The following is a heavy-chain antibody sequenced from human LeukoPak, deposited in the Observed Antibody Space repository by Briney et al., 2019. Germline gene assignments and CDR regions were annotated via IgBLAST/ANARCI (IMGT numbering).Heavy chain of an antibody. Sequence: KSSETLSLTCTVSGGSISSYYWSWIRQPPGKGLEWIGYIYYSGSTNYNPSLKSRVTISVDTSRNQFSLKLSSVTAADTAVYYCARGYAEDYFDYWGQGTLVTVSS. CDR3: ARGYAEDYFDY. D-gene: IGHD1-1*01. CDR1: GGSISSYY. J-gene: IGHJ4*02. V-gene: IGHV4-59*01. CDR2: IYYSGST.